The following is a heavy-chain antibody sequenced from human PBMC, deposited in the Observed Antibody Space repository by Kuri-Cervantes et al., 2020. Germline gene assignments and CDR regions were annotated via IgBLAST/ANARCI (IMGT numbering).Heavy chain of an antibody. CDR3: ARATAGWFDP. V-gene: IGHV3-23*01. CDR2: ISGSGGST. J-gene: IGHJ5*02. D-gene: IGHD3-10*01. Sequence: GGSLRLSCAASGFTFSSYAMSWVRQAPGKGLGWVSAISGSGGSTYYADSVKGRFTISRDNSKNSLYLQMNSLRAGDTAVYYCARATAGWFDPWGQGTLVTVSS. CDR1: GFTFSSYA.